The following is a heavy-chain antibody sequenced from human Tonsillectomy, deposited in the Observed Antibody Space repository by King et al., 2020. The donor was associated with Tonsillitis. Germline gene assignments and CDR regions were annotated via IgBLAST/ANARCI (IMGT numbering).Heavy chain of an antibody. J-gene: IGHJ5*02. CDR2: IYTSGST. CDR3: AREYYHFSFDP. CDR1: GGSISSDIYY. V-gene: IGHV4-61*02. D-gene: IGHD3-3*01. Sequence: VQLQESGPGLVKPSQTLSLTCTVSGGSISSDIYYWNWIRQPAGKGLEWIGRIYTSGSTNYNPSLKSRVTISVDTSKNHFSLRLNSVTAADTAVYYCAREYYHFSFDPWGQGTRVTVSS.